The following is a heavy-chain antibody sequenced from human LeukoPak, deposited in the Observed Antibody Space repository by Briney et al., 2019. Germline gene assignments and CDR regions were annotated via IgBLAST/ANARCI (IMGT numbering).Heavy chain of an antibody. D-gene: IGHD3-10*01. V-gene: IGHV3-23*01. CDR2: IFPSGGEI. Sequence: GSLRLSCSASGFTFSTFAMIWVRQPPGKGLEWVSSIFPSGGEIHYADSVRGRFTISRDNSKSTLYLQMTSLRAEDTGVYYCAKKIDSGSYPLDYWGQGTLVTISS. CDR1: GFTFSTFA. J-gene: IGHJ4*02. CDR3: AKKIDSGSYPLDY.